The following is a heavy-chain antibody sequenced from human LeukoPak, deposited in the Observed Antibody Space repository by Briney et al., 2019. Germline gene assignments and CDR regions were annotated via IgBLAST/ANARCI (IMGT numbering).Heavy chain of an antibody. J-gene: IGHJ5*02. CDR2: ISSSSRHI. Sequence: GGSLRLSCAASGFTFSSYGMSWVRQAPGKGLEWVSSISSSSRHIYYADSMKGRFTISRDNAKNSVYLQMNGLRAEDTAVYYCARGVGLGGWFDPWGQGTLVTVSS. CDR3: ARGVGLGGWFDP. V-gene: IGHV3-21*01. CDR1: GFTFSSYG. D-gene: IGHD3-16*01.